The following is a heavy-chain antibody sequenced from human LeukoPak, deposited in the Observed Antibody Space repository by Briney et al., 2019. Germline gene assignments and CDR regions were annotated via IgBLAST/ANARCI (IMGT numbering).Heavy chain of an antibody. CDR3: ARAFLVGYSPEEYFFDY. Sequence: GSLRLSCAASGFTFSSYWMSWVRQPPGEGLEWIGEIYHSGSTYYNPSLKSRVTISVDTSKNQFSLKLNSVTAADTAVYYCARAFLVGYSPEEYFFDYWGQGTLVTVSS. CDR1: GFTFSSYW. V-gene: IGHV4-4*02. D-gene: IGHD2-15*01. J-gene: IGHJ4*02. CDR2: IYHSGST.